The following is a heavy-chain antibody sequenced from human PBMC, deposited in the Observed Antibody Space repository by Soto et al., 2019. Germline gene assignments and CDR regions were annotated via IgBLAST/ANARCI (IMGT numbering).Heavy chain of an antibody. D-gene: IGHD6-13*01. CDR3: ARQLGYSSSWPYYYYGMDV. CDR1: GYSFTRSW. CDR2: IYPGDSDT. Sequence: GEPLKISCTGSGYSFTRSWTGWVRQMPVKVLEWMGIIYPGDSDTRYSPSFQGQVTISADKSISTAYMQWSSLKASDNAMYYCARQLGYSSSWPYYYYGMDVWGKGTTVTVSS. V-gene: IGHV5-51*01. J-gene: IGHJ6*04.